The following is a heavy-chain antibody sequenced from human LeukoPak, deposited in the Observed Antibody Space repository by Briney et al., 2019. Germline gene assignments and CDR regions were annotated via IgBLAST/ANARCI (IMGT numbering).Heavy chain of an antibody. CDR3: ARVLGQAAAGTALDY. CDR2: IIPIFGTA. D-gene: IGHD6-13*01. Sequence: SVKVSCKASGGTFSSYAISWVRQAPGQGLEWMGGIIPIFGTANYAQKFQGRVTITADKSTSTAYMELSSLRSEDTAVYYCARVLGQAAAGTALDYWGQGTLVTVSS. J-gene: IGHJ4*02. V-gene: IGHV1-69*06. CDR1: GGTFSSYA.